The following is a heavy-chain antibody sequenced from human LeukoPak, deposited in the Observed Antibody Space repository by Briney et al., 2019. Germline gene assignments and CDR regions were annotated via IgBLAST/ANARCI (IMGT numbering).Heavy chain of an antibody. CDR1: GYTFTNYY. V-gene: IGHV1-46*01. CDR2: INPSGGNT. J-gene: IGHJ4*02. CDR3: ARGVHRRYYDISAYFSD. Sequence: ASVKVSCKASGYTFTNYYMHWVRQAPGPGLEWMGIINPSGGNTKYAQKFQGRVTMPRDMSTSTVYMELSSLRSEDTAVYYCARGVHRRYYDISAYFSDWGQGTLVTVSS. D-gene: IGHD3-22*01.